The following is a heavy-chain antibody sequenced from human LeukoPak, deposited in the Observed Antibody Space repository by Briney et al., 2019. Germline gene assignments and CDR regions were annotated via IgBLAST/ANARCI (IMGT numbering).Heavy chain of an antibody. Sequence: GASVKVSCKASGYTFTGYYMHWVRQAPGQGLEWMGWINPNSGGTNYAQKFQGRVTMTRDTSISTAYMELSRLRSDDTAVYYCARDFSLVDYVWGSYRYNNWFAPWGQGTLVTVSS. V-gene: IGHV1-2*02. J-gene: IGHJ5*02. D-gene: IGHD3-16*02. CDR3: ARDFSLVDYVWGSYRYNNWFAP. CDR2: INPNSGGT. CDR1: GYTFTGYY.